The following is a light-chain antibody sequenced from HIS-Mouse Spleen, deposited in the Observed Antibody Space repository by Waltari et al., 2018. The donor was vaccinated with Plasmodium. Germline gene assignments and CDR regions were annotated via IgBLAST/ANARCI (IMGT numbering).Light chain of an antibody. J-gene: IGLJ2*01. CDR1: KLGDKY. CDR3: QAWDSSTVV. Sequence: SYELTQPPSVSVSPGQTASITCSGDKLGDKYAWWYQQKPGQSPVRVIYQDSKRPSGIHERFSGSNSGKTATLTNSGTQAMDEADYYCQAWDSSTVVFGGGTKLTVL. CDR2: QDS. V-gene: IGLV3-1*01.